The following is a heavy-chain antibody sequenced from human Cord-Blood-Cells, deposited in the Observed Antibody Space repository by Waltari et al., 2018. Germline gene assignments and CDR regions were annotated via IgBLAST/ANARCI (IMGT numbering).Heavy chain of an antibody. CDR1: GYTLTELS. D-gene: IGHD1-26*01. Sequence: QVQLVQSGAEVKKPGASVKASCQVSGYTLTELSMHWVRQAHGKGLGWMGGFDPEDGETIYAQKFQGRVTMTEDTSTDTAYMELSSLRSEDTAVYYCATWGGARGWFDPWGQGTLVTVSS. CDR2: FDPEDGET. V-gene: IGHV1-24*01. J-gene: IGHJ5*02. CDR3: ATWGGARGWFDP.